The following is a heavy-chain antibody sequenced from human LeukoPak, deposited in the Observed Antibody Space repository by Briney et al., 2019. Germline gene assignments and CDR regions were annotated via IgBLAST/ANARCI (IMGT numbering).Heavy chain of an antibody. CDR2: INHNGNT. CDR1: GVSFSGYY. D-gene: IGHD3-10*01. Sequence: PSETLSLTCTVYGVSFSGYYWSWIRQPPGKGLEWIGEINHNGNTNYNPSLKSRVTISVDTSKNQFSLKVSSVTAADTAVYYCARTRYYYNSRSYGAPYYFDYWGQGTLVTVSS. J-gene: IGHJ4*02. V-gene: IGHV4-34*01. CDR3: ARTRYYYNSRSYGAPYYFDY.